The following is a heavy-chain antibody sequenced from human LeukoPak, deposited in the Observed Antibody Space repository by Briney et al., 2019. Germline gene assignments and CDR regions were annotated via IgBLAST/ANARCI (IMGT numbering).Heavy chain of an antibody. D-gene: IGHD6-13*01. CDR2: IIPIFGTA. Sequence: SVKVSFKASGGTFISYAISWVRQAPGQGVEWMGGIIPIFGTANYAQKFQGRVTITADESTSTAYMELSSLRSEDTAVYYCARGGPYSSSWLYDAFDIWGQGTMVTVSS. CDR1: GGTFISYA. CDR3: ARGGPYSSSWLYDAFDI. V-gene: IGHV1-69*01. J-gene: IGHJ3*02.